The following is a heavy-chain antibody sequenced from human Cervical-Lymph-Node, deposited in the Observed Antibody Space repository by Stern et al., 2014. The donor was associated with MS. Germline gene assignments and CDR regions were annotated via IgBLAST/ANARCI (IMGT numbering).Heavy chain of an antibody. CDR1: GFTFSSYS. D-gene: IGHD4-17*01. Sequence: EVQLVESGGGLVKPGGSLRLSCAASGFTFSSYSMHWVRQAPGKGLGWVSSISGNGAYIYYTDSLKGQFAISRDNTKDSLYLQINSLRAEDTAVYYCARSGTVTTKFDFWGQGTLVTVSS. CDR3: ARSGTVTTKFDF. J-gene: IGHJ4*02. CDR2: ISGNGAYI. V-gene: IGHV3-21*01.